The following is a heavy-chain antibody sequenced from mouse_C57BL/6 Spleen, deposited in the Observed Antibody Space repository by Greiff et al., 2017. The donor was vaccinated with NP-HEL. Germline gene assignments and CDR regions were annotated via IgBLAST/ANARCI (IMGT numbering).Heavy chain of an antibody. CDR3: ARDAEAMDY. CDR1: GFTFSSYA. Sequence: EVMLVESGGGLVKPGGSLKLSCAASGFTFSSYAMSWVRQTPEKRLEWVATISDGGSYTYYPDNVKGRFTISRDNAKNNLYLQMSHLKSEDIAMYYCARDAEAMDYWGQGTSVTVSS. CDR2: ISDGGSYT. J-gene: IGHJ4*01. V-gene: IGHV5-4*01.